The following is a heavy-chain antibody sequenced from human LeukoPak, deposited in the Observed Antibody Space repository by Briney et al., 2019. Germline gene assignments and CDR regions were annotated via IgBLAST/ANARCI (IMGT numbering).Heavy chain of an antibody. CDR1: GFTFSNSS. Sequence: RGSLRLSCAASGFTFSNSSMNWVRQAPGKGLEWVSYISGSSSTISYADSVKGRFTSSRDNAKNSLYLQMNSLRAEDTALYYCARDLWDSNSYYYGMDVWGQGTTVTVSS. J-gene: IGHJ6*02. D-gene: IGHD1-26*01. CDR2: ISGSSSTI. V-gene: IGHV3-48*04. CDR3: ARDLWDSNSYYYGMDV.